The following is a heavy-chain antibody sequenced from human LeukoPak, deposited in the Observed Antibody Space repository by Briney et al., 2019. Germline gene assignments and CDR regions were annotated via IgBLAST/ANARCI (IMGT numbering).Heavy chain of an antibody. CDR2: ISSNGGST. Sequence: PGGSLRLSCSASGFTFSSYAMHWVRQAPGKGLEYVSAISSNGGSTYYADSVKGRFTISRDNSKNTLYLQMNSLRAEDTAVYYCARQIRSYYYYGMDVWGQGTTVTVSS. D-gene: IGHD4-17*01. CDR3: ARQIRSYYYYGMDV. CDR1: GFTFSSYA. J-gene: IGHJ6*02. V-gene: IGHV3-64*04.